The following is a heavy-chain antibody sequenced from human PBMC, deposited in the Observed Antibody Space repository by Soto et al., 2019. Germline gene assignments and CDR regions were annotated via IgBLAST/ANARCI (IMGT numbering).Heavy chain of an antibody. V-gene: IGHV4-30-2*05. D-gene: IGHD2-2*01. J-gene: IGHJ3*02. CDR2: TYHSGNP. Sequence: SETLSLTCDVSGDTISTGGYTWAWIRQPPGEALEWIGHTYHSGNPYYNPSLKSRVTISVDTSKNQFSLKLSSVTAADTAVYYCARDQGFDGGVEDHCISTSCYARSGYAFDIWGQGTMVTVSS. CDR1: GDTISTGGYT. CDR3: ARDQGFDGGVEDHCISTSCYARSGYAFDI.